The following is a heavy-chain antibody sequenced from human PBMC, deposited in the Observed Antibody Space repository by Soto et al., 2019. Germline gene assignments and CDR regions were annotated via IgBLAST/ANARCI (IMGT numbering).Heavy chain of an antibody. J-gene: IGHJ4*02. CDR3: ARDLIRTPEPFDY. CDR2: IDPDTGAA. D-gene: IGHD2-15*01. Sequence: ASVKVSCKTSGYAFAGQHIHWVRQAPGQGLEWMGWIDPDTGAADSIEKFRGRIALTRDTSISTAFMELASLTSDDTAVYYCARDLIRTPEPFDYWGQGTAVTGSS. V-gene: IGHV1-2*02. CDR1: GYAFAGQH.